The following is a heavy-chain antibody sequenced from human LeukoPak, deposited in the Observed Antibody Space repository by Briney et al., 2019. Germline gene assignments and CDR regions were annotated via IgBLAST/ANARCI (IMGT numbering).Heavy chain of an antibody. CDR3: ARDQVVTTVTTTFDY. V-gene: IGHV3-48*01. J-gene: IGHJ4*02. D-gene: IGHD4-11*01. CDR2: ISSSSSTI. CDR1: GFTFSSYS. Sequence: GGSLRLSCAASGFTFSSYSMNWVRQAPGKGLEWVSYISSSSSTIYYADSVKGRFTISRDNAKNSLYLQMNSLRAEDTAVYYCARDQVVTTVTTTFDYWGQGTLVTVSS.